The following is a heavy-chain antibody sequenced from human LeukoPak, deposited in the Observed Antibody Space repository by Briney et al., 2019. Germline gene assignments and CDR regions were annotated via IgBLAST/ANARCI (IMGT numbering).Heavy chain of an antibody. J-gene: IGHJ4*02. V-gene: IGHV3-23*01. CDR2: ICGDDGRT. D-gene: IGHD2-15*01. CDR3: AKGAGGSCYSGSGY. Sequence: PGGSLRLSCAAPGFPFSSYAMSWVRQAPGKGLEWVSAICGDDGRTYYADSVKGRFTISRDNSKNTLYLQMSSLRADDTAVYYCAKGAGGSCYSGSGYWGQGTLVTVSS. CDR1: GFPFSSYA.